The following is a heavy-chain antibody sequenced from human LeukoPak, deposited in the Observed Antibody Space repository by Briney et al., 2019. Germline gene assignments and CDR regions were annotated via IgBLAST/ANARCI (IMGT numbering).Heavy chain of an antibody. Sequence: GASVKVSCEASGYTFINNWMHWVRQAPGQGLEWVGLINPTGTGTLYAQKFQGRVTMTRNTSISTAYMELSRLRSDDTAVYYCARCQYYDILTGYYRPLDAFDIWGQGTMVTVSS. CDR3: ARCQYYDILTGYYRPLDAFDI. CDR2: INPTGTGT. CDR1: GYTFINNW. D-gene: IGHD3-9*01. V-gene: IGHV1-46*01. J-gene: IGHJ3*02.